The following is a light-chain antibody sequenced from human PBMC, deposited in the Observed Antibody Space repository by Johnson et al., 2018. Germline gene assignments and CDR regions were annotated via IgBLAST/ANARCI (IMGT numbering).Light chain of an antibody. V-gene: IGLV1-51*02. CDR3: GTWDSSLSAGNV. CDR1: SSNIGNNY. CDR2: ENN. Sequence: QSVLTQPPSVSAAPGQKVTISCSGSSSNIGNNYVSWYQQLPGTAPKLLIYENNKRPSGIPDRFSGSKSGTSATLGITGLQTGDEADYYYGTWDSSLSAGNVFGTGTNVAFL. J-gene: IGLJ1*01.